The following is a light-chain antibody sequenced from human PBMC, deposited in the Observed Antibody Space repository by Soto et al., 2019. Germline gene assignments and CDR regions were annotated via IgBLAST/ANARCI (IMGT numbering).Light chain of an antibody. CDR3: QQYGSSPPAT. CDR1: QSVSSSY. V-gene: IGKV3-20*01. Sequence: EFVLTQSPGTLSLSPGERATLSCRASQSVSSSYLAWYQQKPGQAPRLLIYGASSRATGIPDRFSGSGSGTDFTITISRLEPEDFAVYYCQQYGSSPPATFGPGTKVDIK. CDR2: GAS. J-gene: IGKJ3*01.